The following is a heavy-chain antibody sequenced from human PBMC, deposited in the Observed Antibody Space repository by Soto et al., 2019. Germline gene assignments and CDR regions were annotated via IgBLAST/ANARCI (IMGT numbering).Heavy chain of an antibody. D-gene: IGHD5-18*01. V-gene: IGHV1-46*02. CDR1: GYTFNSYY. CDR2: FNPSGGST. J-gene: IGHJ2*01. CDR3: ARGGYNWYFDL. Sequence: QVQLVQSGAEVKKPGASVKVSCKASGYTFNSYYIHWVRQAPRQGLDWMGIFNPSGGSTNYPQKVQGGVPLTRDTATSTDYLELSSLSSEVTAIYYCARGGYNWYFDLWGRGTLVTVS.